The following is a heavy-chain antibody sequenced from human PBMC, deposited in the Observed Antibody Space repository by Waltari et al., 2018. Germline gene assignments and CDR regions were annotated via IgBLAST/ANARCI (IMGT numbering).Heavy chain of an antibody. CDR3: VLYSSEFLGDY. CDR2: INIDGRIT. D-gene: IGHD3-22*01. V-gene: IGHV3-74*01. J-gene: IGHJ4*02. CDR1: GFTFSNYW. Sequence: EVQLVESGGGLVQPGGSLRLSCAASGFTFSNYWMHWVRQAPGKALVSVAHINIDGRITNYADSVKGRFTISRDNAKNTLFLQMNSLRAEDTAVYYCVLYSSEFLGDYWGQGTLVTVSS.